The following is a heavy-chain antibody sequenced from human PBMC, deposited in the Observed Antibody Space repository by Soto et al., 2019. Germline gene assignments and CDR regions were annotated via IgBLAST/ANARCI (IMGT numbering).Heavy chain of an antibody. V-gene: IGHV4-59*01. CDR3: ASTLSGGFDY. CDR1: GDSLTRNY. Sequence: QVQLQESGPGLVKPSETLSLTCTVSGDSLTRNYWSWIRQPPGKGLEWLAYIHNGRSTNYNPSLRSRASISLDTSKSQFSLNLNSVTAADTAVYYCASTLSGGFDYWGQGTPVTVSS. J-gene: IGHJ4*02. D-gene: IGHD2-15*01. CDR2: IHNGRST.